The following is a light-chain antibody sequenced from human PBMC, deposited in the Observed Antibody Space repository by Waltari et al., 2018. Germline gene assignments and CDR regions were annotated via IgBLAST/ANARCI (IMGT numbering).Light chain of an antibody. CDR2: DAS. V-gene: IGKV3-20*01. J-gene: IGKJ1*01. CDR3: HGYGSSPTWT. CDR1: QIVISSY. Sequence: EMVLTQSPGTLSVTPGERATLSCRASQIVISSYLAWYQQKPGQAPRLLIFDASSRATGIPDRFTGSGSGTDFSLTISSVEPEDSAVYYCHGYGSSPTWTFGQGTKVEIK.